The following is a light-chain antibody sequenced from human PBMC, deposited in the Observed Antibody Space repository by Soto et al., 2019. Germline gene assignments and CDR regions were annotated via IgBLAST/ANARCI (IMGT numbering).Light chain of an antibody. CDR2: EVT. V-gene: IGLV2-14*01. J-gene: IGLJ2*01. CDR3: SSYISSTTPV. Sequence: QSALTQPASVSGSPGQSITISCTGTSSDVGGYAYVSWYQQYPGKAPKLVISEVTNRPSGISHRFSGSRSGNTASLTISGLQADDEADYYCSSYISSTTPVFGGGTKLTVL. CDR1: SSDVGGYAY.